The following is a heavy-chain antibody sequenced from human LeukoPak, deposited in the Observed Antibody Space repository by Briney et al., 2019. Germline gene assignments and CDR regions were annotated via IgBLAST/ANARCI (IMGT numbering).Heavy chain of an antibody. D-gene: IGHD5-24*01. J-gene: IGHJ4*02. CDR1: GVTFSSYA. V-gene: IGHV1-69*04. CDR3: AREPPTEEMATVHFDY. CDR2: IIPIFGIA. Sequence: ASGKVSCKASGVTFSSYAISWVRHAPGQGLEWMGRIIPIFGIANYAQKFQGRVTITADKSTSTAYMELSSLRSEDTAVYYCAREPPTEEMATVHFDYWGQGTLVTVSS.